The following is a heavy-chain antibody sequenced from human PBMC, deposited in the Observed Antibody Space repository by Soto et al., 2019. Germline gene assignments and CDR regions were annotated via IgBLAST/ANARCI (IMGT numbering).Heavy chain of an antibody. CDR3: ARRDTSGFLRYFDN. J-gene: IGHJ4*02. CDR2: IVPNVGTV. V-gene: IGHV1-69*06. CDR1: GGTLSSFINYP. Sequence: SVKVSCKASGGTLSSFINYPINWVRQAPGQGLEWMGGIVPNVGTVNYAQKFQGRVTITADKSTGTAHMEVSSLRSEDTALYYCARRDTSGFLRYFDNWGQGTLVTDSS. D-gene: IGHD3-3*01.